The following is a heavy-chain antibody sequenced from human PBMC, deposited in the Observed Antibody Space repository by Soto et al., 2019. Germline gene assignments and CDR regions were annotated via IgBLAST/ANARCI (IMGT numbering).Heavy chain of an antibody. CDR2: IYYSGST. CDR1: GGSISSYY. Sequence: QVQLQESGPGLVKPSETLSLTCTVSGGSISSYYWSWIRQPPGKGLEWIGYIYYSGSTNYNPSLKSRVTISVHTSKNQFSLKLSSVTAADTAVYYCARKSWSGPPSGMDNWFDPWGQGTLVTVSS. V-gene: IGHV4-59*01. D-gene: IGHD3-3*01. J-gene: IGHJ5*02. CDR3: ARKSWSGPPSGMDNWFDP.